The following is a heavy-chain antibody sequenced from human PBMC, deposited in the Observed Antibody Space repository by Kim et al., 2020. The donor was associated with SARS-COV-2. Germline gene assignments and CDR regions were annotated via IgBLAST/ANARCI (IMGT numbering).Heavy chain of an antibody. J-gene: IGHJ6*02. CDR2: INHSGST. Sequence: SETLSLTCAVYGGSFSGYYWSWIRQPPGKGLERIGEINHSGSTNYNPSLKSRVTISVDTSKNQFSLKLSSVTAADTAVYYCASGRIVVVTAVIYYYYYYGMDVWGQGTTVTVSS. V-gene: IGHV4-34*01. CDR1: GGSFSGYY. CDR3: ASGRIVVVTAVIYYYYYYGMDV. D-gene: IGHD2-21*02.